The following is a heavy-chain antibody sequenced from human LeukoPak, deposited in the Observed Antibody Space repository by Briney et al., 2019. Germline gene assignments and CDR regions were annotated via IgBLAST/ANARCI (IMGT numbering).Heavy chain of an antibody. V-gene: IGHV4-34*01. Sequence: PSETLSLTCAVYGGSFSGYYWSWIRQPPGKGLEWIGEINHSGSTNYNPSLKSRVTISVDTSKNQFSLKLSSVTAADTAVYYCARRVATEYCSGGSCYQYYFDYWGQGTLVTVSS. D-gene: IGHD2-15*01. CDR3: ARRVATEYCSGGSCYQYYFDY. J-gene: IGHJ4*02. CDR1: GGSFSGYY. CDR2: INHSGST.